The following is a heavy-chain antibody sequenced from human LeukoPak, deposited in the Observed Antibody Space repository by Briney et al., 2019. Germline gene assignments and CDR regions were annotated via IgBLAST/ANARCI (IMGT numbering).Heavy chain of an antibody. CDR3: ARSLYSSSWYYFDY. CDR2: ISYDGSNK. J-gene: IGHJ4*02. Sequence: GRSLRLSCAASGFTFSSYAMHWVRQAPGKGLEWVAVISYDGSNKYYADSVKGRFTISRDNSKNTLYLQMNSLRAEDTAVYYCARSLYSSSWYYFDYWGQGTLVTVSS. CDR1: GFTFSSYA. V-gene: IGHV3-30-3*01. D-gene: IGHD6-13*01.